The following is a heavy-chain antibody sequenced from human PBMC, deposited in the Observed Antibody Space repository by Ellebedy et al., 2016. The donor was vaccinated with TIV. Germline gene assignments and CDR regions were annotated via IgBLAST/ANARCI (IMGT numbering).Heavy chain of an antibody. CDR2: IKQDGSEK. J-gene: IGHJ4*02. D-gene: IGHD6-13*01. CDR1: GFTFSSYW. Sequence: PGGSLRLSCAASGFTFSSYWMSWVRQAPGKGLEWVANIKQDGSEKYYVDSVKGRFTISRDNAKNSLYLQMNSLRAEDTAVYYCASLSGSSWCGDCSPIDYWGQGTLVTVSS. CDR3: ASLSGSSWCGDCSPIDY. V-gene: IGHV3-7*01.